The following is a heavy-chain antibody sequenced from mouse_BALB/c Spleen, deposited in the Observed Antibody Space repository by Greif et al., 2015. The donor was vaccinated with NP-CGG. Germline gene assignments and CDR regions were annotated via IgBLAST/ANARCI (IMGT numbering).Heavy chain of an antibody. CDR2: ISTYYGDA. CDR3: ARGNWGNAMDY. D-gene: IGHD4-1*01. V-gene: IGHV1S137*01. CDR1: GYTFTDYA. J-gene: IGHJ4*01. Sequence: QVQLQQSGAELVRPGVSVKISCKGSGYTFTDYAMHWVKQSHAKSLEWIGVISTYYGDASYNQKSKGKATMTVDKSSSTAYMELARLTSEDSAIYYCARGNWGNAMDYWGQGTSVTVSS.